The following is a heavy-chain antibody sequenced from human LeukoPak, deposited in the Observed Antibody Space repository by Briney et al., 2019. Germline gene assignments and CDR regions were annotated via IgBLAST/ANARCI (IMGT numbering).Heavy chain of an antibody. CDR1: GYSFTNYW. V-gene: IGHV5-51*01. D-gene: IGHD1-26*01. Sequence: GESLKISCKGSGYSFTNYWIGWVRQMPGKGLEWMGIIYPDDSDTRYGPSFQGQVTISADKSIRTAYLQWSSLKASDTAMYYCARPLSRDKWAYYFDYWGQGTLVTVSS. CDR3: ARPLSRDKWAYYFDY. J-gene: IGHJ4*02. CDR2: IYPDDSDT.